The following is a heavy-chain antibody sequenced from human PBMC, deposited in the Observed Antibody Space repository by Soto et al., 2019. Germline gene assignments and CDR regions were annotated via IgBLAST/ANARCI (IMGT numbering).Heavy chain of an antibody. CDR2: IWYDGSNK. V-gene: IGHV3-33*01. J-gene: IGHJ6*03. CDR3: ARGYDFWSGPHNSYYMDV. Sequence: GGSLRLSCAASGFTFSSYGMHWVRQAPGKGLEWVAVIWYDGSNKYYADSVKGRFTISRDNSKNTLYLQMNSLRAEDTAVYYCARGYDFWSGPHNSYYMDVWGKGTTVTVSS. D-gene: IGHD3-3*01. CDR1: GFTFSSYG.